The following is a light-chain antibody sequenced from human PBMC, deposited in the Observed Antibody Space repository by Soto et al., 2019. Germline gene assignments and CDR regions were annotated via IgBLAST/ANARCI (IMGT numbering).Light chain of an antibody. CDR3: QQYNNWPPQIT. V-gene: IGKV3-15*01. J-gene: IGKJ5*01. CDR2: GAS. Sequence: EIVITPSPATLSVSPGESAPLSCRASQSVSSNLAWYQQKPGQAPRLLIYGASTRATGIPARFSGSGSGTEFTLTVSSLQSEDFAVYYCQQYNNWPPQITVGQGTRREIK. CDR1: QSVSSN.